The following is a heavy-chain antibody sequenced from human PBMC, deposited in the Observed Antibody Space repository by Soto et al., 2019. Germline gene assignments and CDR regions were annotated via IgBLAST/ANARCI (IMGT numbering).Heavy chain of an antibody. Sequence: QVQLVESGGGLVKPGGSLRLSCAASGFTFSDYYMTWIRQAPGKGLDWVSYIISSGSTKYYADSVKGRFTISRDNAKNSLYLQMNSLSAEDAAVYYCARAISGVGILDYWGQGTLVTVSS. CDR3: ARAISGVGILDY. D-gene: IGHD3-3*01. CDR1: GFTFSDYY. CDR2: IISSGSTK. V-gene: IGHV3-11*01. J-gene: IGHJ4*02.